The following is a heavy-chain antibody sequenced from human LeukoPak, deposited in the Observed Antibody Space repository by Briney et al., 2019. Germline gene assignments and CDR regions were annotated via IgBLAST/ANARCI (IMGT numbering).Heavy chain of an antibody. J-gene: IGHJ5*02. CDR3: SKSLTTAWYGWLDP. CDR2: IRNKAYGGTT. CDR1: GFTFSSYG. D-gene: IGHD1-1*01. V-gene: IGHV3-49*04. Sequence: GGSLRLSCAASGFTFSSYGMSWVRQAPGKGLQWVGFIRNKAYGGTTEYDASVKGRLIISRDDSKSIAFLQLNSLKTEDTGIYYCSKSLTTAWYGWLDPWGQGTLGTVSS.